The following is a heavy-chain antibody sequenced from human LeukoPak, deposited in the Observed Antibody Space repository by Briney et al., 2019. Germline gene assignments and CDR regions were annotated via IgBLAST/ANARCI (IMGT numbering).Heavy chain of an antibody. CDR3: ARGSYFYGSGSFMGSDY. Sequence: ASVKASCKASGYTFTNYAVHWVRQAPGQRLEWMGWINAGNGNTEYSQNFQDRVTITRDTSATTAYMELSSLRSEDTAVYYCARGSYFYGSGSFMGSDYWAREPWSPSPQ. V-gene: IGHV1-3*01. CDR1: GYTFTNYA. CDR2: INAGNGNT. J-gene: IGHJ4*02. D-gene: IGHD3-10*01.